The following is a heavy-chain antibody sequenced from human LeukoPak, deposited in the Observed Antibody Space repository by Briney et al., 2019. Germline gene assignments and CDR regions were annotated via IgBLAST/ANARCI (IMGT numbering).Heavy chain of an antibody. Sequence: GGSLRLSCAASGFTFSSYSMNWVRHAPGKGLEWVSSISSSSSYIYYADSVKGRFTISRDNAKNSLYLQMNSLRAEDTAVYYCARYLEYYYDSSGYYPYYYYGMDVWGQGTTVTVSS. CDR1: GFTFSSYS. CDR3: ARYLEYYYDSSGYYPYYYYGMDV. V-gene: IGHV3-21*01. CDR2: ISSSSSYI. D-gene: IGHD3-22*01. J-gene: IGHJ6*02.